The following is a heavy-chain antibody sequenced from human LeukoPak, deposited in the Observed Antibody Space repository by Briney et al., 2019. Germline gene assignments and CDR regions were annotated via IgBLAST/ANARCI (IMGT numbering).Heavy chain of an antibody. J-gene: IGHJ6*03. Sequence: PGGSLRLSCAASGFTFSGSAMHWVRRASGKGLEWVGRIRSKANSYATAYAASVKGRFTISRDDSKNTAYLQMNSLKTEDTAVYYCTRHLLTMIGDFYMDVWGKGTTVTVSS. CDR1: GFTFSGSA. CDR3: TRHLLTMIGDFYMDV. D-gene: IGHD3-22*01. V-gene: IGHV3-73*01. CDR2: IRSKANSYAT.